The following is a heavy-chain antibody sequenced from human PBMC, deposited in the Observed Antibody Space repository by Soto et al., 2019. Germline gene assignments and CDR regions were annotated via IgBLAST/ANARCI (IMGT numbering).Heavy chain of an antibody. CDR3: ARGGIVLMVYAIRRQSVNAFDI. J-gene: IGHJ3*02. CDR2: MNHNSGNT. CDR1: GYTFTSYD. Sequence: GASVKVSCKASGYTFTSYDINWVRPATGHGLEWMGWMNHNSGNTGYAQKFQGRVTITRNTSISTAYMERSRLRPEDTAVYYCARGGIVLMVYAIRRQSVNAFDIWGQGTMVTVSS. V-gene: IGHV1-8*01. D-gene: IGHD2-8*01.